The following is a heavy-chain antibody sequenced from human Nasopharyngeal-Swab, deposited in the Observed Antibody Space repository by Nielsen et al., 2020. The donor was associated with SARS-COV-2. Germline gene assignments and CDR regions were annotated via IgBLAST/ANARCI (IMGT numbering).Heavy chain of an antibody. CDR3: ATVKTYYYDSSGDRGDAFDI. V-gene: IGHV1-69*06. D-gene: IGHD3-22*01. CDR1: GGTFSSYA. CDR2: IIPIFGTA. J-gene: IGHJ3*02. Sequence: SLKVSCKASGGTFSSYAISWVRQAPGQGLEWMGGIIPIFGTANYAQKFQGRVTITADKSTSTAYMELSSLRSEDTAVYYCATVKTYYYDSSGDRGDAFDIWGQGTMVTVSS.